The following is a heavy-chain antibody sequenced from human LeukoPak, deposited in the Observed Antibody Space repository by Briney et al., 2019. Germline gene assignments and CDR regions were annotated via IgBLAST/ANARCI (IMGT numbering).Heavy chain of an antibody. V-gene: IGHV4-59*01. D-gene: IGHD2-2*01. J-gene: IGHJ6*03. CDR2: FYYSGRT. Sequence: PSETLSLTCSVSGGSITNYYWSWIRQPPGEGLEWIGYFYYSGRTNYNPSLNPSLKSRVTISVDTSKNQFSLRLSSVTAADTALYYCSRGPPVYCSSSTTCNWRYMDVWGKGTTVTVSS. CDR3: SRGPPVYCSSSTTCNWRYMDV. CDR1: GGSITNYY.